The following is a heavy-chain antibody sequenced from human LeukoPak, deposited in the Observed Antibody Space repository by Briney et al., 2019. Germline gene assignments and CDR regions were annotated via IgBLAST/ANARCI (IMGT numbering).Heavy chain of an antibody. D-gene: IGHD2-2*01. CDR3: ARDSRYCNSISCYGRPGYYGLGV. J-gene: IGHJ6*02. Sequence: PSEPLSLTCTVSGGSISSYYWSWIRQPPGNGLEWTGYIYYSGITNHNPSLKSRVTLSVDTSKNQFSLNLSSVTAADTAVYYCARDSRYCNSISCYGRPGYYGLGVWGQGTTVTVSS. V-gene: IGHV4-59*01. CDR2: IYYSGIT. CDR1: GGSISSYY.